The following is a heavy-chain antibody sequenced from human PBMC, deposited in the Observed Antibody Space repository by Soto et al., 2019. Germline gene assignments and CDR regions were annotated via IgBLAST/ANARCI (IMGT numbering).Heavy chain of an antibody. CDR2: IYYSGST. Sequence: SETLSLTCTVSGGSISSGVYYWSGIRQHPGKGLEWIGYIYYSGSTYYNPSLKSRVTISVDTSKNQFSLKLSSVTAADTAVYYCARVRDSITLVWGQGTTVTVSS. CDR1: GGSISSGVYY. J-gene: IGHJ6*02. V-gene: IGHV4-31*03. D-gene: IGHD3-10*01. CDR3: ARVRDSITLV.